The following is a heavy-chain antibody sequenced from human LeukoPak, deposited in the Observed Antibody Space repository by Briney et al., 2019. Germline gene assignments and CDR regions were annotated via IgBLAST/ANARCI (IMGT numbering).Heavy chain of an antibody. D-gene: IGHD3-22*01. V-gene: IGHV4-59*01. CDR1: AASIRGYY. Sequence: SETLSLTCTVSAASIRGYYWGWIRQPPGKGLEWIGYIYYIGSTNYNPSLKSRVTISVDTSKNQFSLKLRSVTAADTAVYYCARTPYYDSSGYYNDYWGQGTLVTVSS. CDR3: ARTPYYDSSGYYNDY. CDR2: IYYIGST. J-gene: IGHJ4*02.